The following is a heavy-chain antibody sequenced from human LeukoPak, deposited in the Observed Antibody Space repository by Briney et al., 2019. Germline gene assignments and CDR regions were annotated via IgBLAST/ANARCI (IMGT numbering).Heavy chain of an antibody. Sequence: PSETLSLTCTVSGGSISSSSYYWGWIRQPPGKVLEWIGSIYYSGSTYYNPSLKSRVTISVDTSKNQFSLKLSSVTAADTAMYYCASEIAAAPGAPDYWGQGTLVTVSS. J-gene: IGHJ4*02. CDR2: IYYSGST. CDR3: ASEIAAAPGAPDY. V-gene: IGHV4-39*01. D-gene: IGHD6-13*01. CDR1: GGSISSSSYY.